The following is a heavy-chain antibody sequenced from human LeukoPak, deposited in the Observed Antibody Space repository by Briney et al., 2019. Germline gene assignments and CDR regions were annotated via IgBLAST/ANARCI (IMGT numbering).Heavy chain of an antibody. D-gene: IGHD2-21*01. V-gene: IGHV7-4-1*02. Sequence: ASVKVSCKASGYTFTRYAMNWVRQAPGQGLEWMGWINTATGNPTYVQGFTGRFVFSLDTSVTTAYLQISSLEAEDTAVYYCAKDLFLWYFDLWGRGTLVTVSS. J-gene: IGHJ2*01. CDR1: GYTFTRYA. CDR2: INTATGNP. CDR3: AKDLFLWYFDL.